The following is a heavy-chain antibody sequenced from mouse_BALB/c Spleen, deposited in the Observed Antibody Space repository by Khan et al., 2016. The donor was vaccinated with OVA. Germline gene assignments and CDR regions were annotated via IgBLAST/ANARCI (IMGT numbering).Heavy chain of an antibody. CDR1: GFTFSDYG. CDR2: ISSGGSFT. J-gene: IGHJ2*03. V-gene: IGHV5-9-3*01. D-gene: IGHD1-1*01. CDR3: TRSPGYYGSNYFDQ. Sequence: EVELVESGGDLVKPGGSLKLSCAASGFTFSDYGLSWVRQTPEKRLEWVATISSGGSFTYYLDGVKGRFTISRDSAKNTLYLQMSSRRSEYTVMYYCTRSPGYYGSNYFDQWGQGTSLTVSS.